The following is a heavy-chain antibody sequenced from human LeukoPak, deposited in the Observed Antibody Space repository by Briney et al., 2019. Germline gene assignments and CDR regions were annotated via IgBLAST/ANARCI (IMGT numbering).Heavy chain of an antibody. J-gene: IGHJ5*02. CDR1: GYTITSYD. CDR3: ARASGEWLVRIWVNWFDP. Sequence: ASVKVSCKASGYTITSYDINWVRQATGQGLEWMGWMNPNSGNTGYAQKFQGRVTMTRNTSISTAYMELSSLRSEDTAVYYCARASGEWLVRIWVNWFDPWGQGTLVTVSS. D-gene: IGHD6-19*01. V-gene: IGHV1-8*01. CDR2: MNPNSGNT.